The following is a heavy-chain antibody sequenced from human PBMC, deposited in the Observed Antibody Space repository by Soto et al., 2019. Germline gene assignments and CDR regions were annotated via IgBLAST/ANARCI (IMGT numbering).Heavy chain of an antibody. Sequence: QVQLQESGPGLVKPSQTLSLTCTVSGGSISSGDYYWSWIRQPPGKGLEWIGYIYYSGSTYYNPSLKSRVNISVDTSKNQFPLKLSSVTAADTAVYYCARDHVMTTVTTGGGFDYWGQGTLVTVSS. V-gene: IGHV4-30-4*01. J-gene: IGHJ4*02. CDR2: IYYSGST. D-gene: IGHD4-17*01. CDR1: GGSISSGDYY. CDR3: ARDHVMTTVTTGGGFDY.